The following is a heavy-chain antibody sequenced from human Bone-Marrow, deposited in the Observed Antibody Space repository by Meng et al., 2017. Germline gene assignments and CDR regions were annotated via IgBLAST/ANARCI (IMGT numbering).Heavy chain of an antibody. CDR1: GYTFTGYY. CDR2: INPNSGGT. Sequence: QGQLVQSGAEVKKPGASVKVSCKASGYTFTGYYMHWVRQAPGQGLEWMGRINPNSGGTNYAQKFQGRVTMTRDTSISTAYMELSRLRSDDTAVYYCARVPGYSSGWYYFDYWGQGTLVTVSS. D-gene: IGHD6-19*01. V-gene: IGHV1-2*06. J-gene: IGHJ4*02. CDR3: ARVPGYSSGWYYFDY.